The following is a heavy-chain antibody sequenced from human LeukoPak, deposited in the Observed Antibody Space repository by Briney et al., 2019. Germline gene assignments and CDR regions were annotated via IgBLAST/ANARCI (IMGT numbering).Heavy chain of an antibody. J-gene: IGHJ4*02. D-gene: IGHD2-15*01. Sequence: AGGSLRLSCAASGFTFSSYAKSWVRQAPGMGLEWISGISGSGGSTYYADSEKGRFTISRDNSKNTLCLQMNSLRAEDTAVYYCAKAERYRSGGSCYPSFDSWGQGTLVTVSS. CDR1: GFTFSSYA. V-gene: IGHV3-23*01. CDR2: ISGSGGST. CDR3: AKAERYRSGGSCYPSFDS.